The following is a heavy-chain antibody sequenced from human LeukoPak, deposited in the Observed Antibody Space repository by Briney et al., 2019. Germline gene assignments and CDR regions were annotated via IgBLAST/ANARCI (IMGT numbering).Heavy chain of an antibody. CDR3: ARESGIAAALDP. D-gene: IGHD6-13*01. J-gene: IGHJ5*02. CDR1: GFTFSSYW. V-gene: IGHV3-74*01. CDR2: INTDGSST. Sequence: GGSLRLSCAASGFTFSSYWMHWVRQAPGKGLVWVSRINTDGSSTSYADSVKGRFTISRDNAKNTLYLQMNSLRAEDTAVYYCARESGIAAALDPWGQGPLVTVS.